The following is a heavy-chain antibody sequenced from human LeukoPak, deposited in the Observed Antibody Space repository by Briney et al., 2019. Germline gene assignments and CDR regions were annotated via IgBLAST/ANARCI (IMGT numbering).Heavy chain of an antibody. CDR2: ISGSGGNT. Sequence: GGSLRLSCVASGFTFSSYAMNWVRQAPGKGLEWVSLISGSGGNTNYAGSVKGRLTISRDNSKNTLYLQVTSLRAEDTAVYYCAKGHGSGSNPDYLDCWGQGTLVTVSS. D-gene: IGHD3-10*01. CDR1: GFTFSSYA. J-gene: IGHJ4*02. V-gene: IGHV3-23*01. CDR3: AKGHGSGSNPDYLDC.